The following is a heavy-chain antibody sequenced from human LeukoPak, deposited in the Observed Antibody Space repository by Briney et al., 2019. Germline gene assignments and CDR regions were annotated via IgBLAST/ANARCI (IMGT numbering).Heavy chain of an antibody. V-gene: IGHV1-69*04. CDR1: GGTFSSYT. CDR3: ARDLQDDSSGYYPCYFDY. Sequence: SVKVSCKASGGTFSSYTISWVRQAPGQGLEWMGRIIPILGIANYAQKFQGRVTITADKSTSTAYMELSSLRSEDTAVYYCARDLQDDSSGYYPCYFDYWGQGTLVTVSS. CDR2: IIPILGIA. D-gene: IGHD3-22*01. J-gene: IGHJ4*02.